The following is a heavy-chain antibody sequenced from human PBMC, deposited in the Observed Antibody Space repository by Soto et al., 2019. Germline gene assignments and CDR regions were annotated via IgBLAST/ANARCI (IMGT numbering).Heavy chain of an antibody. CDR1: GFTFSSYS. CDR3: ASHPRDNSGYWYYFDY. Sequence: PGGSLRLSCAASGFTFSSYSMNWVRQAPGKGLEWVSSISSSGSYIYYSDSVKGRFTISRDNAKNSLYLQMNSLRAEDTAVYYCASHPRDNSGYWYYFDYWGQGTLVTSPQ. D-gene: IGHD3-22*01. CDR2: ISSSGSYI. V-gene: IGHV3-21*01. J-gene: IGHJ4*02.